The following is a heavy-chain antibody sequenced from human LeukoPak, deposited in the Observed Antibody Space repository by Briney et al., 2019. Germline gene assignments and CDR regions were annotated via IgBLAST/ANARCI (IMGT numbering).Heavy chain of an antibody. V-gene: IGHV4-59*12. J-gene: IGHJ4*02. D-gene: IGHD6-13*01. CDR2: VHYSGST. CDR1: GASISSYY. CDR3: ARSAFLVTAPGLYYFDY. Sequence: SETLSLTCTVSGASISSYYWSWIRQPPGKGLEWIGYVHYSGSTNYNPSLRSRVTMSVDTSKNQFSLKLSSVAAADTAVYYCARSAFLVTAPGLYYFDYWGQGTLVAVSS.